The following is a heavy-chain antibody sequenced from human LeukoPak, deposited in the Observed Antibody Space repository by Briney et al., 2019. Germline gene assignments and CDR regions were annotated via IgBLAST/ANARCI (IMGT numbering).Heavy chain of an antibody. Sequence: GGSLRLSCAASGFTFISYWMSWVRQAPGKGLEWVANIKQDGSEKYYVDSVKGRFTISRDNAKNSLYLQMNSLRAEDTAVYYCARDFLSLNWFDPWGQGTLVTVSS. CDR3: ARDFLSLNWFDP. CDR2: IKQDGSEK. CDR1: GFTFISYW. J-gene: IGHJ5*02. V-gene: IGHV3-7*01.